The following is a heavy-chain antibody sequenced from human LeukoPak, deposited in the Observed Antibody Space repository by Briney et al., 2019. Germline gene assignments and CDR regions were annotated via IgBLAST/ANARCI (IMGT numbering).Heavy chain of an antibody. J-gene: IGHJ4*02. Sequence: PSETLSLTCAVYGGSFSGYYWSWIRQPPGKGLEWIGYIYYSGSTNYNPSLKSRVTISVDTSKNQFSLKLSSVTAADTAVYYCARGDTGDYGLDYWGQGTLVTVSS. CDR1: GGSFSGYY. D-gene: IGHD4-17*01. V-gene: IGHV4-59*01. CDR3: ARGDTGDYGLDY. CDR2: IYYSGST.